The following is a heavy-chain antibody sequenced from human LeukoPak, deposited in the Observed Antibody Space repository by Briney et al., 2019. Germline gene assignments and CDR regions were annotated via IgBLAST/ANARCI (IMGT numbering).Heavy chain of an antibody. CDR2: IDHRGDT. D-gene: IGHD5-24*01. CDR3: ARGATISETGYCDF. V-gene: IGHV4-34*01. Sequence: SQTLSLTCAVYGGSFSRYYWGWIRQSPGKGLEWIAEIDHRGDTNYNPSAKSRVTISVDTSKNQFSLKVRSLSAADTAVYYCARGATISETGYCDFWGQGTPVTVSS. J-gene: IGHJ4*03. CDR1: GGSFSRYY.